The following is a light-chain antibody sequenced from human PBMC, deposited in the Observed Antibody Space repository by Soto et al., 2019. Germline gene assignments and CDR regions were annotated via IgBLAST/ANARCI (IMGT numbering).Light chain of an antibody. CDR1: SSDVGGYNY. Sequence: QSALTQPASVSGSPGQSITISCTGTSSDVGGYNYVSWYQQHPGTAPKLMIYEVSDRPSGVSIRFSGSKSGNTASLTISGLQAEDEADYYCSSYTSNTTPWVFGGGTTLTVL. CDR3: SSYTSNTTPWV. V-gene: IGLV2-14*01. CDR2: EVS. J-gene: IGLJ3*02.